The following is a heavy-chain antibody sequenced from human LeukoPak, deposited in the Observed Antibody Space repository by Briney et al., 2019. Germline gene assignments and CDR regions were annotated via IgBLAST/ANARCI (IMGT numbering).Heavy chain of an antibody. CDR2: ISSDENNK. V-gene: IGHV3-30*18. J-gene: IGHJ4*02. Sequence: GGSLRLSCAASGFTFSSYVMHWVRQAPGKGLEWVALISSDENNKYHADSVKGRFTISRDNSKNTLYLQMNSLRVEDTAVYYCAKPMCSSTSCYRYFDYWGQGSPVTVSS. CDR1: GFTFSSYV. CDR3: AKPMCSSTSCYRYFDY. D-gene: IGHD2-2*01.